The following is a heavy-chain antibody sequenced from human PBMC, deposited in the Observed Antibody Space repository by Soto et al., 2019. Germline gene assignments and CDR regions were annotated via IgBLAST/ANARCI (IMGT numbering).Heavy chain of an antibody. D-gene: IGHD2-2*01. CDR3: ARHEGVPAADGLDV. J-gene: IGHJ6*02. CDR1: GYSFTSYS. Sequence: EVQLVQSGAEVKKPGESLRISCQGSGYSFTSYSITWVRQLPVKGLEWMGRIDPSDSYTTYSPSFQGHISFSADKSISTAYLHWSSLKASDTAVYYCARHEGVPAADGLDVWGQGTTVTVSS. CDR2: IDPSDSYT. V-gene: IGHV5-10-1*01.